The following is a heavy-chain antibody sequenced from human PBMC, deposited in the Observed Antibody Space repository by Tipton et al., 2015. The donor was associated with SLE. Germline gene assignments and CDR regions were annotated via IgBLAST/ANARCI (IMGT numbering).Heavy chain of an antibody. D-gene: IGHD2-15*01. J-gene: IGHJ4*02. CDR1: GFTFSSYG. Sequence: SLRLSCAASGFTFSSYGMHWVRQAPGKGLEWVAVIWYDGSNKYYADSVKGRFTISRDNSKTTLYLQMNSLRAEDTAVYYCAKDLLGSCSGGSCFGGNYLDYWGQGTLVTVSS. V-gene: IGHV3-33*06. CDR2: IWYDGSNK. CDR3: AKDLLGSCSGGSCFGGNYLDY.